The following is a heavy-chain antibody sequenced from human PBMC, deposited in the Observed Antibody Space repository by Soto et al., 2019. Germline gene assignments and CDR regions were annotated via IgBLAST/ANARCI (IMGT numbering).Heavy chain of an antibody. CDR1: GGSISSGGYS. D-gene: IGHD5-12*01. Sequence: QLQLQESGSGLVKPSQTLSLTCAVSGGSISSGGYSWSWIRQPPGKGLAWIGYIYISGSTYYHPPLKRRVTISVDRSKNQFSLQLSSVTAADTAVYYCAAGGGLPRYYWGQGSLVTVSS. V-gene: IGHV4-30-2*01. CDR2: IYISGST. CDR3: AAGGGLPRYY. J-gene: IGHJ4*02.